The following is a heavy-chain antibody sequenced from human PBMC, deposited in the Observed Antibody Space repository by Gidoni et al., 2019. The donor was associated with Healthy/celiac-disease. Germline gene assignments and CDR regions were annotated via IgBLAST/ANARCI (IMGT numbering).Heavy chain of an antibody. CDR2: INHSGST. J-gene: IGHJ4*02. Sequence: QVQLQQWGAGLLKPSETLSLTCAAYGGSFSGYYWSWIRQPPGKGLEWIGEINHSGSTNYNPSLKSRVTISVDTSKNQFSLKLSSVTAADTAVYYCASRPTRSVYASFDYWGQGTLVTVSS. CDR3: ASRPTRSVYASFDY. CDR1: GGSFSGYY. V-gene: IGHV4-34*01. D-gene: IGHD2-8*01.